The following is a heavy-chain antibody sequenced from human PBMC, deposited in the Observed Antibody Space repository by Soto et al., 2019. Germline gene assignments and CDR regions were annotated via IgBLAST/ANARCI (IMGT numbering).Heavy chain of an antibody. CDR2: ISGSGGST. Sequence: EVQLLESGGGLVQPGGSLRLSCAASGFTFSSYVMNWVRQAPGKGLEWVSTISGSGGSTSYADSVEGRFTFSRDNTKNLLHFLMNRMLAADTAVHYFAKGGSNCWYNAFDILGQGTIVTVSS. D-gene: IGHD6-19*01. CDR3: AKGGSNCWYNAFDI. V-gene: IGHV3-23*01. CDR1: GFTFSSYV. J-gene: IGHJ3*02.